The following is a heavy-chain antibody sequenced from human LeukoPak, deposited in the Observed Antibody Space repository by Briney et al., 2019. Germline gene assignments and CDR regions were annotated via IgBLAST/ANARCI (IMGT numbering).Heavy chain of an antibody. CDR3: AGENAADSGMALDY. CDR1: GGSISSYY. V-gene: IGHV4-4*07. D-gene: IGHD3-22*01. J-gene: IGHJ4*02. Sequence: PSETLSLTCTVSGGSISSYYWSWIRQPAGKGLEWIGRLYASGSTNYNPSLKSRVTMSVDTSKNQFSLNLSPVTAADTAVYFCAGENAADSGMALDYWGQGTLVTVSS. CDR2: LYASGST.